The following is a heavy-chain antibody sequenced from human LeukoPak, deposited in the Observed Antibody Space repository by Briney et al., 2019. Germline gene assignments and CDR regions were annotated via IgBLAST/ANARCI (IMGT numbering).Heavy chain of an antibody. CDR3: ARDSVPWYCRGGSCYNWIDP. CDR1: GYTFTGYY. Sequence: ASVKVSCKASGYTFTGYYRHWVRQAPGQGLVWMVWSNPNSCCTKCTQNLQGRVTMTRDTADSTAYMDLSRLRSGDTAAYSCARDSVPWYCRGGSCYNWIDPWGQGPLVTVSS. CDR2: SNPNSCCT. D-gene: IGHD2-15*01. J-gene: IGHJ5*02. V-gene: IGHV1-2*02.